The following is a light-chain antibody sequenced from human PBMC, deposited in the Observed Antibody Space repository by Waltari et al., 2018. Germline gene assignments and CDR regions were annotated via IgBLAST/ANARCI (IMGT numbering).Light chain of an antibody. CDR3: AAWDDSLTAWL. CDR1: TSNIGSYH. Sequence: QSGLTQSPSVSGTPGQRVTISCSGSTSNIGSYHVYWYQQLPGAAPKLLIYRNDQRPSGGPDLFSGSKSVPSASLAISGLRSEDEAFYYCAAWDDSLTAWLFGGGTKLTIL. CDR2: RND. V-gene: IGLV1-47*01. J-gene: IGLJ3*02.